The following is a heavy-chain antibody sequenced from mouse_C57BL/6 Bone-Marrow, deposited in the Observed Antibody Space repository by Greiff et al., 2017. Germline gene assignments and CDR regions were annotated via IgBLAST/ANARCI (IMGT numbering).Heavy chain of an antibody. CDR3: TRFSGYPYWYFDV. V-gene: IGHV1-15*01. Sequence: QVQLQQSGAELVRPGASVTLSCKASGYTFTDYEMHWVKQTPVHGLEWIGAIDPETGGTAYNQKFKGKAILTADKSSSTVYMELRSLTSEDSAVYYCTRFSGYPYWYFDVWGTGTTVTVSS. CDR1: GYTFTDYE. J-gene: IGHJ1*03. D-gene: IGHD2-2*01. CDR2: IDPETGGT.